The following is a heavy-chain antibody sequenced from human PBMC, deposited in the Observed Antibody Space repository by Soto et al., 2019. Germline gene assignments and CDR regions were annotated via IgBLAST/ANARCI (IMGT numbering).Heavy chain of an antibody. D-gene: IGHD3-16*02. CDR2: IFYSGSA. Sequence: QVQLQESGPGLVKPSQTLTLTCSVSGGSISSDNYFWRWIRQPPGKGLEWIGYIFYSGSAHYNPSLKSRFTISVDTSKNQFSLDLFSVTAADTAMYYCAREVIPAATLGSDAFDIWGQGTMVTVSS. CDR3: AREVIPAATLGSDAFDI. CDR1: GGSISSDNYF. J-gene: IGHJ3*02. V-gene: IGHV4-30-4*01.